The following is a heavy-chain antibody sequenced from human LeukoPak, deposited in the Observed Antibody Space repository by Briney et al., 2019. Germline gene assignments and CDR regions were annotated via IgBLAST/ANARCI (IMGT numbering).Heavy chain of an antibody. Sequence: GGSLRLSCAASGFTFSDYYMSWIRQAPGKGLEWVSYISSSGSTIYYADSVKGRFTISRDNAKNSLYLQMNSLRAEDTTVYYCARRHDSSGYYLYYYYYGMDVRGQGTTVTVSS. J-gene: IGHJ6*02. CDR1: GFTFSDYY. CDR2: ISSSGSTI. D-gene: IGHD3-22*01. CDR3: ARRHDSSGYYLYYYYYGMDV. V-gene: IGHV3-11*01.